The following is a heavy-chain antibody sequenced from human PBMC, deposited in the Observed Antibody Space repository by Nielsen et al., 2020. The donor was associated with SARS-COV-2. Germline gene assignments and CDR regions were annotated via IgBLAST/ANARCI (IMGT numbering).Heavy chain of an antibody. Sequence: GGSLRLSCAASGFTFSDYYMRWIRQAPGKGLEWVSYISSSSSYTNYADSVKGRFTISRDNAKNSLYLQMNSLRAEDTAVYYCASIAVAGTKIDYWGQGTLVTVSS. CDR3: ASIAVAGTKIDY. CDR1: GFTFSDYY. J-gene: IGHJ4*02. V-gene: IGHV3-11*03. D-gene: IGHD6-19*01. CDR2: ISSSSSYT.